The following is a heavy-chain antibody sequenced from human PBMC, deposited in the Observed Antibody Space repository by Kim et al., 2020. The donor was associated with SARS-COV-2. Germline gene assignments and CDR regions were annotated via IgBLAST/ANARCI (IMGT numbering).Heavy chain of an antibody. V-gene: IGHV1-69*01. CDR3: ATSYDY. J-gene: IGHJ4*02. CDR2: PIFGTA. Sequence: PIFGTANYAQKFQGRVTITADESTSTAYMELSSLRSEDTAVYYCATSYDYWGQGTLVTVSS.